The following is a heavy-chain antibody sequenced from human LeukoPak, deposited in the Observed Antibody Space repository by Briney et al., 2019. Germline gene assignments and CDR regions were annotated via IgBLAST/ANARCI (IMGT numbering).Heavy chain of an antibody. CDR3: AGLVGRYSSGLYYYYFDY. V-gene: IGHV4-4*02. CDR2: MYLSGTT. Sequence: SETLSLTCTVSGDSINSLDLWSWVRQPPGKGLEWIGEMYLSGTTHSNPSVKSRVTLSIDKSKNQFFLNLSSVTAADTAVYYCAGLVGRYSSGLYYYYFDYWGQGTLVTVSS. J-gene: IGHJ4*02. D-gene: IGHD3-22*01. CDR1: GDSINSLDL.